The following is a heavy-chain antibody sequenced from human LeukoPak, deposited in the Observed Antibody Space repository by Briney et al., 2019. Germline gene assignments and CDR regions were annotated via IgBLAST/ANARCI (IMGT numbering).Heavy chain of an antibody. CDR2: ISASRST. V-gene: IGHV4-4*07. CDR3: AGDQSYDSSGYYYVSPIDY. D-gene: IGHD3-22*01. Sequence: PSETLSLTCTVSGGSISSYYWSWIRQPAGKGLEWIGRISASRSTYYNPSLKSRVTISVDTSKNQFSLKLSSVTAADTAVYYCAGDQSYDSSGYYYVSPIDYWGQGTLVTVSS. CDR1: GGSISSYY. J-gene: IGHJ4*02.